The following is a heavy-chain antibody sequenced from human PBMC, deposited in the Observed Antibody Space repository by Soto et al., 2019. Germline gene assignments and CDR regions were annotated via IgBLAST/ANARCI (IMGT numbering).Heavy chain of an antibody. CDR2: ISGSGGST. Sequence: EVQLLESGVGLVQPGGSLRLSCAASGFTFSSYAMSWVRQAPGKGLEWVSAISGSGGSTYYADSVKGRFTISRDNSKNTLYLQMNSLRAEDTAVYYCAKDLPSSGYDQGWFDPWGQGTLVTVSS. V-gene: IGHV3-23*01. CDR3: AKDLPSSGYDQGWFDP. J-gene: IGHJ5*02. D-gene: IGHD5-12*01. CDR1: GFTFSSYA.